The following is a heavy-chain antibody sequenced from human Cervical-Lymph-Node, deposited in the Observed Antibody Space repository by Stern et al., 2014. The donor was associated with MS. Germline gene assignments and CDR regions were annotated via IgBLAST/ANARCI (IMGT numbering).Heavy chain of an antibody. D-gene: IGHD6-6*01. CDR2: NSGNGAKT. J-gene: IGHJ6*02. V-gene: IGHV3-9*01. Sequence: VQLVEYGGGLVEPGRSLRLSCADSGFTFDDYAMNWVRQAPGEALERGSGNSGNGAKTAYADSVKGRFPISKDNAKTSLYLQMDSLRAEATALYYCAKDMRGGSSYAIYVWGQGTTVTVSS. CDR3: AKDMRGGSSYAIYV. CDR1: GFTFDDYA.